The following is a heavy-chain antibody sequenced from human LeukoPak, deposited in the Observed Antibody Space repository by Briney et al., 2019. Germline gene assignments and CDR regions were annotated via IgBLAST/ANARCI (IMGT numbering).Heavy chain of an antibody. D-gene: IGHD2-21*02. Sequence: PSETLSLTCTVSGGSISSGGYYWSWIRQHPGKGLEWIGYIYYSGSTYYNPSLKSRVTISVDTSKNQFSLKLSSVTAADTAVYCCARQIVVVTYAFDIWGQGTMVTVSS. CDR1: GGSISSGGYY. CDR2: IYYSGST. CDR3: ARQIVVVTYAFDI. J-gene: IGHJ3*02. V-gene: IGHV4-31*03.